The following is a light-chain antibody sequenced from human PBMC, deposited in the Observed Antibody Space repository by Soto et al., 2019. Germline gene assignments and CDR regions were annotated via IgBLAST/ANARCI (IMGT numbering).Light chain of an antibody. J-gene: IGLJ2*01. CDR3: AAWDDSLNGHVV. CDR2: NNN. V-gene: IGLV1-44*01. CDR1: SSNIGSNL. Sequence: QSVMTQQPSASGTPGQRVTISCSGSSSNIGSNLVNWYQQLPGTAPKLLIYNNNQRPSGVPDRFSGSKSGTSASLAISGLQSEDEADFYCAAWDDSLNGHVVFGGGTQLTVL.